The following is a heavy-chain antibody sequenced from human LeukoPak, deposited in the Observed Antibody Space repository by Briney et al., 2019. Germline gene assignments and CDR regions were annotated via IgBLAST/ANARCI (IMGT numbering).Heavy chain of an antibody. Sequence: ASVKVSCKASGYTFTSFDVNWVRQAPGQGLEWMGWINPNSGNTGYAQNFQGRVTMTRDTSITTAYMELSSLRSEDTAVYYCATGKGVGATNYFDCWGQGTLVTVSS. J-gene: IGHJ4*02. CDR2: INPNSGNT. CDR3: ATGKGVGATNYFDC. V-gene: IGHV1-8*01. CDR1: GYTFTSFD. D-gene: IGHD1-26*01.